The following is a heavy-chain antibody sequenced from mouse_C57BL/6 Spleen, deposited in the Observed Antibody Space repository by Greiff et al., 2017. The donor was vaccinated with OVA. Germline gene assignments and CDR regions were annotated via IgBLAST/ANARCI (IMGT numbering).Heavy chain of an antibody. D-gene: IGHD1-1*01. CDR3: ARSGFITTAGAWFAY. CDR2: LYPRSGNT. CDR1: GYTFTSYG. Sequence: VQRVESGAELARPGASVKLSCKASGYTFTSYGISWVKQRTGQGLEWIGELYPRSGNTYYNEKFKGKATLTADKSSSTAYMELRSLTSEDSAVYFCARSGFITTAGAWFAYWGQGTLVTVSA. J-gene: IGHJ3*01. V-gene: IGHV1-81*01.